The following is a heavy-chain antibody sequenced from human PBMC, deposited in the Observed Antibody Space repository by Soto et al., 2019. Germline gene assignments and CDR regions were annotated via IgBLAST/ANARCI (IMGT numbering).Heavy chain of an antibody. D-gene: IGHD3-16*01. CDR2: VYYTGTT. V-gene: IGHV4-59*08. J-gene: IGHJ4*02. CDR1: GGPISDYY. CDR3: ARFTLPGDPFDY. Sequence: SETLSLTCTVSGGPISDYYWSWVRQPPGKGLEWIGYVYYTGTTNYSPSLKSRVTIFVDTSKNQFSLRLSSVTAADTAVYYCARFTLPGDPFDYWGQGTLVTVSS.